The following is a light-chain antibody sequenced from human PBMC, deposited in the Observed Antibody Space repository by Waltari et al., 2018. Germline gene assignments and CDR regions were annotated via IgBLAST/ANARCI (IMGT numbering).Light chain of an antibody. V-gene: IGLV2-14*01. CDR1: RSAVGGFNY. CDR2: EAT. Sequence: QSALSQPASVSGSPGQSITIPCTGARSAVGGFNYVSWYQQNPGKAPKLLIFEATKRPSGVSIRFSGSTSGNTASLTISGLQAEDEADYYCSSYASSNFLVFGGGTKVTVL. CDR3: SSYASSNFLV. J-gene: IGLJ3*02.